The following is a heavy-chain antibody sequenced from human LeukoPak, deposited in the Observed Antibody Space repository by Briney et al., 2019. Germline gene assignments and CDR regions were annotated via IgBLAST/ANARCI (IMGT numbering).Heavy chain of an antibody. D-gene: IGHD3-3*01. V-gene: IGHV4-39*01. CDR2: IYYSGST. CDR3: ARRYYDFWSGYYTPL. Sequence: PSETLSLTCTVSGGSISSSSYSWGWIRQPPGKGLEWIVSIYYSGSTYYTPSPKSRVPISLDTSKNQFSLKLSSVTAADTAVYYCARRYYDFWSGYYTPLGGQGTLVTVSS. CDR1: GGSISSSSYS. J-gene: IGHJ4*02.